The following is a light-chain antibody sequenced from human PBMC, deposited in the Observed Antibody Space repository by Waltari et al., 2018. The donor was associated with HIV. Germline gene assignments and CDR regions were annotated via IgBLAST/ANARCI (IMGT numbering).Light chain of an antibody. CDR1: TNNVGNQG. Sequence: QAGLTQPPSVSKGLRQTATLTCTGNTNNVGNQGAAWPQQHQGHPPNLLSYRNNNRPSGISERLSASRSGNTASLTIAELRPDDEADYYCSAWDSSLEAWVFGGGTKLTVL. CDR3: SAWDSSLEAWV. CDR2: RNN. V-gene: IGLV10-54*01. J-gene: IGLJ3*02.